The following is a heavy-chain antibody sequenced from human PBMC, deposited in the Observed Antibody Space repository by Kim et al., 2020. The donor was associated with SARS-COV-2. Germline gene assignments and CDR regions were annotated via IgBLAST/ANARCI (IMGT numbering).Heavy chain of an antibody. Sequence: GGSLRLSCAASGFTFSKYWMNWVRQAPGKGLERVANINEDGSEMYYVDSVKGRFTISRDNAKNSLFLLMDSLRAEDTAVYFCAKNWGAFDMWGQGTMVTVSS. CDR1: GFTFSKYW. J-gene: IGHJ3*02. CDR2: INEDGSEM. CDR3: AKNWGAFDM. V-gene: IGHV3-7*01. D-gene: IGHD7-27*01.